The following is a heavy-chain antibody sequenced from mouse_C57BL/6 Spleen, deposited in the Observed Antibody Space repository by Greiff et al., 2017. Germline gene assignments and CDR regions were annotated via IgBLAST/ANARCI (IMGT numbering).Heavy chain of an antibody. D-gene: IGHD1-1*01. CDR1: GFTFSSYG. J-gene: IGHJ4*01. V-gene: IGHV5-6*01. CDR2: ISSGGSYT. Sequence: EVHLVESGGDLVKPGGSLKLSCAASGFTFSSYGMSWVRQTPDKRLEWVATISSGGSYTYYPDSVKGRFTISRDNAKNTLSLQMSSLKSDDPAMYYCARRNYGSSPYYAMHYWGQGTSVTVSS. CDR3: ARRNYGSSPYYAMHY.